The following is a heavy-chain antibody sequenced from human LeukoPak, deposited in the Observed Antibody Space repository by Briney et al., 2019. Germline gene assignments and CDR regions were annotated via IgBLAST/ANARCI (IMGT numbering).Heavy chain of an antibody. CDR2: IYYSGST. V-gene: IGHV4-39*01. J-gene: IGHJ4*02. Sequence: SETLSLTCTVSGGSISSSSYYWGWIRQPPGKGLEWIGSIYYSGSTYYNPSLKSRVTISVDTSKNQFSLKLSSVTAADTAVYYCARQGGYKSPCDYWGQGTLVTVSS. D-gene: IGHD1-14*01. CDR3: ARQGGYKSPCDY. CDR1: GGSISSSSYY.